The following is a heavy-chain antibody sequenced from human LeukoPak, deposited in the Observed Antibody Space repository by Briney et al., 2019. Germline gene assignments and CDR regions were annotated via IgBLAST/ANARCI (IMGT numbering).Heavy chain of an antibody. CDR1: GFTFSDYY. CDR3: ARGPYGDYNWFDP. D-gene: IGHD4-17*01. J-gene: IGHJ5*02. V-gene: IGHV3-11*05. CDR2: ISSSSSYT. Sequence: GGSLRLSCAASGFTFSDYYMSWIRQAPGKGPEWVSYISSSSSYTNYADSVKGRFTISRDNAKNSLYLQMNSLRAEDTAVYYCARGPYGDYNWFDPWGQGTLVTVSS.